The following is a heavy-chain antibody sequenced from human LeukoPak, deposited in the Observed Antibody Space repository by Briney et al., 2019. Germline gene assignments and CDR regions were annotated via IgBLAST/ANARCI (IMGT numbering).Heavy chain of an antibody. Sequence: VGSPRLSCAASGFTFSNYAMNWVRQAPGKGLEWVSGITGSGGGTFYADSVKGSFTISRDNSRNTQFLQMNSLRAEDTAVYYCAKTVRGVIVGLDYWGQGGMIVVSS. V-gene: IGHV3-23*01. CDR3: AKTVRGVIVGLDY. D-gene: IGHD3-10*01. CDR1: GFTFSNYA. J-gene: IGHJ4*02. CDR2: ITGSGGGT.